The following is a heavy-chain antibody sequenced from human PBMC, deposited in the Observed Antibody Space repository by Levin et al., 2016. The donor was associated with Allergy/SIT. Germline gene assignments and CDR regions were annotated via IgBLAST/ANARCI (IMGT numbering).Heavy chain of an antibody. Sequence: GESLKISCAASGFSFSSYWMHWVRQAPGKGLVWVSRINSDGSSTSYADSVKGRFTISRDNAKNTLYLQMNSLKTEDTAVYYCTTGYYVIPVWGQGTTVTVSS. V-gene: IGHV3-74*01. D-gene: IGHD3-9*01. CDR3: TTGYYVIPV. CDR2: INSDGSST. CDR1: GFSFSSYW. J-gene: IGHJ6*02.